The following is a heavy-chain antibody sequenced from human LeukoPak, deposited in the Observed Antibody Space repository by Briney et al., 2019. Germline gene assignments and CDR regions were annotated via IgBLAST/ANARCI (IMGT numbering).Heavy chain of an antibody. CDR3: ATHSKSSAFDI. CDR2: IYPGDSDA. Sequence: GESLKISCKGSGYSFATYWIGWVRQMPGKGLEWMGVIYPGDSDAKYGPSFQGQVIFSADRSINTAYLQWSSLKASDSAMYYCATHSKSSAFDIWGQGTMVTVPS. D-gene: IGHD5-18*01. J-gene: IGHJ3*02. V-gene: IGHV5-51*01. CDR1: GYSFATYW.